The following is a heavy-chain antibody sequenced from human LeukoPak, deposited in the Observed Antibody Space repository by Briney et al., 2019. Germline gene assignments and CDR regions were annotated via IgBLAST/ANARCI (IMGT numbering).Heavy chain of an antibody. CDR3: ARVQTCGGDCPPNFDY. D-gene: IGHD2-21*02. V-gene: IGHV1-2*02. CDR2: INPNSGGT. J-gene: IGHJ4*02. Sequence: ASVKVSCKASGYTFTGYYMHWVRQAPGQGLEWMGWINPNSGGTNYAQKFQGRVTMTRDTSISTAYMELSRLRSDDTAVYYCARVQTCGGDCPPNFDYWGQGTLVTVSS. CDR1: GYTFTGYY.